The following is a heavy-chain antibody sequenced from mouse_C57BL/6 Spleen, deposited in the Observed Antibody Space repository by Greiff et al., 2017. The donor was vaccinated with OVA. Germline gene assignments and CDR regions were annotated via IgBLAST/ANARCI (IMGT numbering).Heavy chain of an antibody. CDR2: IDPEPGGT. Sequence: QVQLQQSGAELVRPGASVTLSCKASGYTFPDYEMHWVKQTPVHGLEWIGAIDPEPGGTAYNQKFKGKAILTADKSSSTAYMELRSLTSEDSAVYYCTRGISRYFDVWGTGTTVTVSS. V-gene: IGHV1-15*01. CDR3: TRGISRYFDV. J-gene: IGHJ1*03. CDR1: GYTFPDYE.